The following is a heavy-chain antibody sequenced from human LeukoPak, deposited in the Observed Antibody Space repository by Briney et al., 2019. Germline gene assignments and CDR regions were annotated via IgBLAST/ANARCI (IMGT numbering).Heavy chain of an antibody. CDR2: IKQDGSDK. V-gene: IGHV3-7*01. Sequence: GGSLRLSCAASGFTFNTYWMTWVRQAPGQGLEWVANIKQDGSDKRYVDSVKGRFTISRDNAKNSLYLQVNSLRAEDTAVYYCVRGMDVWGKGTTVTVSS. CDR3: VRGMDV. CDR1: GFTFNTYW. J-gene: IGHJ6*03.